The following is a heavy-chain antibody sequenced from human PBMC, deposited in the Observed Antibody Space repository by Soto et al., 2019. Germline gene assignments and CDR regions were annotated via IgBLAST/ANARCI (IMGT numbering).Heavy chain of an antibody. Sequence: QVQLVQSGAEVKKPGASVKVSCKASGYTFTSYDINWVRQATGQGLEWMGWMNPNSGNTGYAQKFQGRVTMTRNTYISTADMELSRLRSEDTAVYYGARGGKAAADYDYWGQGTLVTVSS. J-gene: IGHJ4*02. V-gene: IGHV1-8*01. CDR1: GYTFTSYD. D-gene: IGHD6-13*01. CDR2: MNPNSGNT. CDR3: ARGGKAAADYDY.